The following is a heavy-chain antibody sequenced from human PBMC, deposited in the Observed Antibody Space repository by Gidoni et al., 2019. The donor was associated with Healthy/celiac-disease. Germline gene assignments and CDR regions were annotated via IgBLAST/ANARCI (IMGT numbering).Heavy chain of an antibody. Sequence: QVQLVQSGAEVKKPGSSVNVSCKASGGTFSSYAISWVRQAPGQGLEWMGGIIPIFGTANYEQKFQGRVTITADESTSTAYMGLSSLRSEDTAVYYCAKVHYDSSGYYFDYWGQGTLVTVSS. CDR2: IIPIFGTA. CDR3: AKVHYDSSGYYFDY. D-gene: IGHD3-22*01. J-gene: IGHJ4*02. CDR1: GGTFSSYA. V-gene: IGHV1-69*01.